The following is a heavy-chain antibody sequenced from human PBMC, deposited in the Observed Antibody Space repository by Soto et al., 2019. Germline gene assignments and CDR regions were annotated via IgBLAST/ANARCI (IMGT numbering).Heavy chain of an antibody. D-gene: IGHD1-26*01. CDR3: ARCDTTTSSSHIRN. CDR2: ISWNSGNI. J-gene: IGHJ4*02. CDR1: GFTFDAHA. V-gene: IGHV3-9*01. Sequence: EVQLVESGGGLVQPGRSLRLSCAGSGFTFDAHAMHWVRQAPGKGLEWVSTISWNSGNIHYADSVKGRFTISRDNAKNSLYLQMNSLRAEDTASYYCARCDTTTSSSHIRNWGQGTLVTVSS.